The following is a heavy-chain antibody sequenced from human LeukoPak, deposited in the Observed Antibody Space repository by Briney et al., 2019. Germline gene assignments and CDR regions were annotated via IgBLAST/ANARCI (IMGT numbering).Heavy chain of an antibody. Sequence: ASEKVSCKASGYTFTSYGISWVRQAPGQGLEWMGWISAYNGNTNYAQKLQGRVTMTTDTSTSTAYMELRSLRSDDTAVYYCARDLPPSYYYDSTTLDYWGQGTLVTVSS. CDR1: GYTFTSYG. V-gene: IGHV1-18*01. CDR3: ARDLPPSYYYDSTTLDY. J-gene: IGHJ4*02. CDR2: ISAYNGNT. D-gene: IGHD3-22*01.